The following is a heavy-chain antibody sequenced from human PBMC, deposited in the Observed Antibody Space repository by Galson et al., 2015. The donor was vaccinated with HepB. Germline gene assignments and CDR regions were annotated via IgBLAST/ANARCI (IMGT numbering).Heavy chain of an antibody. CDR1: GGSISSSSYY. CDR2: IFYSGST. CDR3: TSVAYVWQTYLAGGRY. J-gene: IGHJ4*02. V-gene: IGHV4-39*01. Sequence: TLSLTCTVSGGSISSSSYYWGWIRQPPGRGLEWIGSIFYSGSTYYNPSLKSRVTISADTSKNQFSLKLSSVTAADTAVYYCTSVAYVWQTYLAGGRYWGQGTLVTVSS. D-gene: IGHD3-16*01.